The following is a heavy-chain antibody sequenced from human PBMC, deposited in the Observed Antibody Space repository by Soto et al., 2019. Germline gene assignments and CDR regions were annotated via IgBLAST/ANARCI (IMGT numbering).Heavy chain of an antibody. CDR3: ARGHTYYYDSSDLDY. CDR1: GYTFTSYD. CDR2: MNPNSGNT. Sequence: ASVKVSCKASGYTFTSYDINWVRQATGKGLEWMGWMNPNSGNTGYAQKFQGRVTMTRNTSISTAYMELSSLRSEDTAVYYCARGHTYYYDSSDLDYWGQGTLVTVSS. J-gene: IGHJ4*02. D-gene: IGHD3-22*01. V-gene: IGHV1-8*01.